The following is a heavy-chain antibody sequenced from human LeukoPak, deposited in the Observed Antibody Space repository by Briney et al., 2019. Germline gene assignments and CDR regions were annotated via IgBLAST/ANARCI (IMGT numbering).Heavy chain of an antibody. J-gene: IGHJ4*02. V-gene: IGHV4-39*01. CDR2: VYYSGST. CDR3: ARRAYSSRWYYFDY. D-gene: IGHD6-13*01. Sequence: SETLSLTCTVSGGFISSTTYHWGWIRQPPGKELEWIGSVYYSGSTNYNPSLKSRVTISVDTSKNQFSLKLSSVTAADTAVYFCARRAYSSRWYYFDYWGQGTLVTVSS. CDR1: GGFISSTTYH.